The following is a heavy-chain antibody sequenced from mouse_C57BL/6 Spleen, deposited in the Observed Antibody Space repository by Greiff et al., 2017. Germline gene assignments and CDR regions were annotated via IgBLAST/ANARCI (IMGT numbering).Heavy chain of an antibody. J-gene: IGHJ3*01. V-gene: IGHV6-3*01. CDR3: STTYYGSSHFAY. CDR2: IRLKSDNYAT. D-gene: IGHD1-1*01. Sequence: EVKLEESGGGLVQPGGSMKLSCVASGFTFSNYWMNWVRQSPEKGLEWVAQIRLKSDNYATHYAESVKGRFTISRDDSKSSVYLQMNNLRAEDTGIYYCSTTYYGSSHFAYWGQGTLVTVSA. CDR1: GFTFSNYW.